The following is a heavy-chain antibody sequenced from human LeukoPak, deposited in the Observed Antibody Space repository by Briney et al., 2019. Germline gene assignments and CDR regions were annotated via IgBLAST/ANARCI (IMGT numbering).Heavy chain of an antibody. CDR1: GFTFSTYG. CDR3: ARAMRSGYDY. D-gene: IGHD5-12*01. J-gene: IGHJ4*02. Sequence: GGSLRLSCAASGFTFSTYGMNWVRQAPGKRLEWVSYISSSSDSIYYADSVKGRFTISRDNAENSLYLQMNSLRDEDTAVYYCARAMRSGYDYWGQGTLVTVSS. CDR2: ISSSSDSI. V-gene: IGHV3-48*02.